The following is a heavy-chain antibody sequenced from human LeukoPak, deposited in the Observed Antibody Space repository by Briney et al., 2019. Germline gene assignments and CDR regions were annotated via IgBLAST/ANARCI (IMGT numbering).Heavy chain of an antibody. CDR2: INHSGST. V-gene: IGHV4-34*01. D-gene: IGHD3-22*01. J-gene: IGHJ3*02. CDR1: GGSFSGYY. Sequence: SETLSLTCAVYGGSFSGYYWSWIRQPPGKGLEWIGEINHSGSTNYNPSLKSRVTISVDTSKNQFSLKLSSVTAADTAVYYCARGPTYYYDSSGYHRRHAFDIWGQGTMVTVSS. CDR3: ARGPTYYYDSSGYHRRHAFDI.